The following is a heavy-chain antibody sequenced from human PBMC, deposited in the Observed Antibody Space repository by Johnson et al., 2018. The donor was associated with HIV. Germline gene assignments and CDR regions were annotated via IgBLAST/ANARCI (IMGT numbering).Heavy chain of an antibody. Sequence: QVLLVESGGGLVQPGGSLRLSCVASGFTFSSYAMHWVRQAPGKGLEWVAVISYDGSNKYYADSVKGRFTISRDNAKNSLYLQMNSLRAEDTALYYCARVGAQQFARDAFDIWGQGTMVTVSS. CDR1: GFTFSSYA. D-gene: IGHD6-13*01. CDR2: ISYDGSNK. J-gene: IGHJ3*02. V-gene: IGHV3-30-3*01. CDR3: ARVGAQQFARDAFDI.